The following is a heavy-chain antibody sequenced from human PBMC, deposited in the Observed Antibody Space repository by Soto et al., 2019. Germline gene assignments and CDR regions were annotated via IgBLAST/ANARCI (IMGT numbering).Heavy chain of an antibody. CDR2: IYHSGST. Sequence: PSETLSLTCAVSGYSISSGYYWGWIRQPPGKGLEWIGSIYHSGSTYYNPSLKSRVTISVDTSKNQFSLKLSSVTAADTAVYYCARSWGYYYDLYNKNTFDYWGQGTLVTVSS. J-gene: IGHJ4*02. CDR1: GYSISSGYY. D-gene: IGHD3-22*01. V-gene: IGHV4-38-2*01. CDR3: ARSWGYYYDLYNKNTFDY.